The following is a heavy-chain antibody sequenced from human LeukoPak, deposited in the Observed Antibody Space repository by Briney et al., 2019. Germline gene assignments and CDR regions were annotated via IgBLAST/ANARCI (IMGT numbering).Heavy chain of an antibody. CDR2: MKRDGSER. Sequence: GGSLRLSCAASGFTFSNYWMSWVRQAPGKGVEWVANMKRDGSERYFVDSVKGRFTISIDNAKNSLSLQVNSLRAEDTAVYYCTRDAGVYYYGTGSASYYYYYVDVWGKGTTVTVSS. D-gene: IGHD3-10*01. V-gene: IGHV3-7*01. CDR3: TRDAGVYYYGTGSASYYYYYVDV. J-gene: IGHJ6*03. CDR1: GFTFSNYW.